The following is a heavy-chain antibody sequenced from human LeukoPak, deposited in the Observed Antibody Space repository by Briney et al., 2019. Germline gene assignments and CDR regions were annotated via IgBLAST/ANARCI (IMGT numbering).Heavy chain of an antibody. V-gene: IGHV4-59*01. CDR2: IYYSGST. Sequence: SETLSLTCTVSGGSISSYYWSWIRQPPGKGLEWIGYIYYSGSTNYNPSLKSRVTISVDTSKNQFSLKLSSVTAADTAVYYCAGSVYDSSGYYNFPDYWGQGTLVTVSS. J-gene: IGHJ4*02. CDR3: AGSVYDSSGYYNFPDY. CDR1: GGSISSYY. D-gene: IGHD3-22*01.